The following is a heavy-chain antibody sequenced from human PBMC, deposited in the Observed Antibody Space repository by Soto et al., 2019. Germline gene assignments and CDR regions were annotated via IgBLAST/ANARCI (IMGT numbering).Heavy chain of an antibody. CDR1: GYSFTSYW. J-gene: IGHJ6*02. V-gene: IGHV5-51*01. Sequence: GESLKISCKGSGYSFTSYWIGWVRQMPGKGLEWMGIIYPGDSDTRYSPSFQGQVTISADKSXXXXXXXXXXXXXXXXAMYYCARVVGATLYYYYGMDVWGQGTTVTVSS. CDR3: ARVVGATLYYYYGMDV. D-gene: IGHD1-26*01. CDR2: IYPGDSDT.